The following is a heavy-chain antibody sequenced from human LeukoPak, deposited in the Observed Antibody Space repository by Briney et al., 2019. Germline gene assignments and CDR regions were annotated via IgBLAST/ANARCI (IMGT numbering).Heavy chain of an antibody. CDR2: IIPIFGTA. V-gene: IGHV1-69*05. Sequence: ASVKVSCKASGGTFSSYAISWVRQAPGQGLEWMGGIIPIFGTANYAQKFQGRVTITTDESTSTAYMELSSLRSGDTAVYYCARGRWGSGWYFYYWGQGTLVTVSS. D-gene: IGHD6-19*01. J-gene: IGHJ4*02. CDR3: ARGRWGSGWYFYY. CDR1: GGTFSSYA.